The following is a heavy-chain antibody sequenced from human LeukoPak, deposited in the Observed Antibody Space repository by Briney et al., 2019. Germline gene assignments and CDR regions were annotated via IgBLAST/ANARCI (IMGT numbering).Heavy chain of an antibody. CDR2: IYYSGST. CDR3: ASRPPDYGDLFDY. Sequence: SQTLSLTCTVSGGSISSGGYYWGWIRQPPGKGLEWIGTIYYSGSTYYNPSLKSRVTISVDTSKNHFSLRLSSVTAADTAVYYCASRPPDYGDLFDYWGQGTLVTVSS. D-gene: IGHD4-17*01. J-gene: IGHJ4*02. V-gene: IGHV4-39*02. CDR1: GGSISSGGYY.